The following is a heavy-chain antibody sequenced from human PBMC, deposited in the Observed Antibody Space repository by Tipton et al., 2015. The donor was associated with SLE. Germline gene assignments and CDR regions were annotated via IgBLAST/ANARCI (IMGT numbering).Heavy chain of an antibody. CDR1: GVSLSTSSYY. V-gene: IGHV4-39*02. CDR2: IYSTGNT. Sequence: TLSLTCAVSGVSLSTSSYYCAWIRQPPGKGLEWLGTIYSTGNTYDKPSLKSRITLSVDAAQNHISLTVKSVTAADTAVYYCVKGRPYDPADAYDIWGQGTKVTVSS. CDR3: VKGRPYDPADAYDI. D-gene: IGHD3-3*01. J-gene: IGHJ3*02.